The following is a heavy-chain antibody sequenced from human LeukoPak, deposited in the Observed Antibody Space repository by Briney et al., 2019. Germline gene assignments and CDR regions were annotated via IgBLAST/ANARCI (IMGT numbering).Heavy chain of an antibody. CDR3: ARGAIRGGVLFDP. D-gene: IGHD2-2*02. CDR1: GGSISSSSYY. J-gene: IGHJ5*02. CDR2: IYYSGST. V-gene: IGHV4-39*07. Sequence: SSETLSLTCTVSGGSISSSSYYWGWIRQPPGKGLEWIGSIYYSGSTYYNPSLKSRVTISVDTSKNQFSLKLSSVTAADTAVYYCARGAIRGGVLFDPWGQGTLVTVSS.